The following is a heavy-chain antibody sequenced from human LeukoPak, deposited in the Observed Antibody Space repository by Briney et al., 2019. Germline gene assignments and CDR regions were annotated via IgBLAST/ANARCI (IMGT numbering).Heavy chain of an antibody. D-gene: IGHD2-15*01. CDR3: ARGRYCSADICSGGDAFDI. V-gene: IGHV4-4*07. CDR1: GGSINNYY. CDR2: IYTRGST. Sequence: SETLSLTCTVSGGSINNYYWSWIRQPAGKGLEWIGRIYTRGSTDYNPSLKSRVTMSVNTSKNQFSLKLSSVTAADTAVYYCARGRYCSADICSGGDAFDIWGQGTMVSVSS. J-gene: IGHJ3*02.